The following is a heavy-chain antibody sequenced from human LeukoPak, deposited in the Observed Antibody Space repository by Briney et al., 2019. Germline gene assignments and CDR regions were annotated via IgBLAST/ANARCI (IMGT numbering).Heavy chain of an antibody. Sequence: GESLKISCKASGYSFIDYWIAWVRQMPGKGLEFMGMIFPGNSDTRYSPSFQGQVAISAHKSMNTAYLQWSRLKASDIAIYYCARLGDRGWDLDAFDIWGPGTMVTVSS. CDR1: GYSFIDYW. V-gene: IGHV5-51*01. CDR3: ARLGDRGWDLDAFDI. J-gene: IGHJ3*02. CDR2: IFPGNSDT. D-gene: IGHD6-19*01.